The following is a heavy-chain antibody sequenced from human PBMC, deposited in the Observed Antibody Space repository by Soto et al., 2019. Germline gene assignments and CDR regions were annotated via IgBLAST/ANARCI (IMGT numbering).Heavy chain of an antibody. V-gene: IGHV1-69*14. CDR2: ILPVFGTA. CDR3: ARGHEYGGNSDAFDI. Sequence: QVHLVQSGAEVKKPGSSVKVSCKASGGTFSASSINWLRQAPGQRPEWMANILPVFGTADYAQKFRDRVTITAHKSTNTAYMELRSLFSEDAAVYYCARGHEYGGNSDAFDIWGQGTVVTVSS. D-gene: IGHD4-17*01. CDR1: GGTFSASS. J-gene: IGHJ3*02.